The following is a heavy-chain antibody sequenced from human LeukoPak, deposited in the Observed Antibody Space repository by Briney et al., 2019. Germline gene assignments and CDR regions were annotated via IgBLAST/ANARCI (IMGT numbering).Heavy chain of an antibody. D-gene: IGHD1-1*01. CDR1: GYTFTSYA. V-gene: IGHV1-3*01. J-gene: IGHJ4*02. Sequence: ASVKVSCKASGYTFTSYAMHWVRQAPGQRLEWMGWINAGNGSTKYSQKFQGRVTITRDTSASTAYMELSSLRSEDTAVYYCARDSSFLLERQSTFDYWGQGTLVTVSS. CDR2: INAGNGST. CDR3: ARDSSFLLERQSTFDY.